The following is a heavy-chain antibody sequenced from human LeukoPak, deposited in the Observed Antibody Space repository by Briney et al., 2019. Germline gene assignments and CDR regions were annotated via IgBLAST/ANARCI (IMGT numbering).Heavy chain of an antibody. CDR2: IIPIFGTA. V-gene: IGHV1-69*13. CDR3: ARGSSSWFLFDY. D-gene: IGHD6-13*01. Sequence: ASVKVSCKASGGTFSSYAISWVRQAPGQGLEWMGGIIPIFGTANYAQKFQGRVTITADESTSTAYMELSSLRSEDTAVYYCARGSSSWFLFDYWAREPWSPSPQ. CDR1: GGTFSSYA. J-gene: IGHJ4*02.